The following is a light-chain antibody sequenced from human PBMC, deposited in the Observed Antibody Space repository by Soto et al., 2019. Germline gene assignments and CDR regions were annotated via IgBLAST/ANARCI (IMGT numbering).Light chain of an antibody. CDR3: MQYYSTPRT. J-gene: IGKJ1*01. CDR1: QSVLYSSDNKNY. Sequence: DIVMTQSPDSLAVSLGERATINCKSSQSVLYSSDNKNYLAWYQQKPGQSPKVLIYWASTRESGVHDRFSGSGSGTDFTLTIRSLQAEDVAVYFCMQYYSTPRTVGQGTKVDI. CDR2: WAS. V-gene: IGKV4-1*01.